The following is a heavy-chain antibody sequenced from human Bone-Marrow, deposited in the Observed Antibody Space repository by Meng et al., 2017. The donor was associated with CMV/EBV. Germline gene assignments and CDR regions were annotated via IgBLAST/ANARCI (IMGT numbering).Heavy chain of an antibody. J-gene: IGHJ4*02. Sequence: SCKASGYTFSSYGISWVRQAPGQGLEWMGWISTYSGNTNYAQKLQGRVTMTTDTLTSTAHMELRSLRSDDTAVYYCARARVGGTELGYWGQGTLVPSPQ. CDR2: ISTYSGNT. CDR3: ARARVGGTELGY. V-gene: IGHV1-18*01. CDR1: GYTFSSYG. D-gene: IGHD1-26*01.